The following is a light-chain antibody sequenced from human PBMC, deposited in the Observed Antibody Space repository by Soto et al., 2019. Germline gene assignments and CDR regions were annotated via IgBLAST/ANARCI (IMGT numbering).Light chain of an antibody. V-gene: IGLV3-1*01. CDR2: QDS. J-gene: IGLJ2*01. CDR1: KLGDKY. CDR3: QAWDSSTVV. Sequence: SYELTQPPSVSVSPGQTASITCSGDKLGDKYACWYQQKPGQSPVLVIYQDSKRPSGIPERFSGSKSGNTATQTISGTQAMDEADYYCQAWDSSTVVFGGGTKVTVL.